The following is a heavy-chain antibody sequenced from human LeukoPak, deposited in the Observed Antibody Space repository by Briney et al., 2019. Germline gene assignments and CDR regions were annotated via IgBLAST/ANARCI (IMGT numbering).Heavy chain of an antibody. J-gene: IGHJ4*02. D-gene: IGHD6-13*01. CDR1: GFAVSEYH. CDR3: AAIAGPEH. CDR2: SKNDGNSDTT. Sequence: PGGSLRLSCVASGFAVSEYHMDWVRQAPGKGLEWIGRSKNDGNSDTTENAASVRGRFTISRDDSKNAVYLQMNSLETEDTAVYYCAAIAGPEHWGQGTLVTVSS. V-gene: IGHV3-72*01.